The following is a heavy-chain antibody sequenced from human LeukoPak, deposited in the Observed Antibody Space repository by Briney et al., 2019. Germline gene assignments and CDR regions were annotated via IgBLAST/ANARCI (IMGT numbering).Heavy chain of an antibody. CDR2: MYISGSS. Sequence: SETLSLTCTVSGGSISGYYWSWIRQPAGKGLEWIGRMYISGSSNYNPSLESRVTISVDTSKNQFSLKLSSVTAADTAVYYCARSWCGIVWGQGTLVTVSS. CDR1: GGSISGYY. D-gene: IGHD6-13*01. V-gene: IGHV4-4*07. CDR3: ARSWCGIV. J-gene: IGHJ4*02.